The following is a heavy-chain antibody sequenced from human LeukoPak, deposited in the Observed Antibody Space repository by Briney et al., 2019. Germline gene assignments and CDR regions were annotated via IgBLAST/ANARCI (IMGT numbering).Heavy chain of an antibody. V-gene: IGHV1-18*01. CDR2: ISAYKGNT. CDR1: GYTFTSYG. J-gene: IGHJ4*02. CDR3: AREEVGGYSGYAYDY. D-gene: IGHD5-12*01. Sequence: ASVKVSCKASGYTFTSYGISWVRQAPGQGLEWMGWISAYKGNTNYAQKLQGRVTMTTDTSTSTAYMELRSLRSDDTAVYYCAREEVGGYSGYAYDYWGQGTLVTVSS.